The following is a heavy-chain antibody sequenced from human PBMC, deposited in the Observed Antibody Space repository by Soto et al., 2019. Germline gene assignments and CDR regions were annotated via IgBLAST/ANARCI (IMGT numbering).Heavy chain of an antibody. CDR3: ARDRGVVTPTDWSLNVFDI. D-gene: IGHD2-21*02. CDR2: INPSGGST. V-gene: IGHV1-46*01. Sequence: ASVKVSCKASGYIFTSYYIHWVRQAPGQGLEWMGIINPSGGSTSYAQKFQGRVTMTRDTSKNQFSLKLSSVTAADTAVYYCARDRGVVTPTDWSLNVFDIWGQGTMVTVSS. J-gene: IGHJ3*02. CDR1: GYIFTSYY.